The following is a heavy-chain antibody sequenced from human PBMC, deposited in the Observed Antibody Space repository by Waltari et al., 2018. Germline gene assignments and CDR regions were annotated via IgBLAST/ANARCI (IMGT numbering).Heavy chain of an antibody. CDR2: INEDGSEK. Sequence: EVQLVESGGGLVQPGGSLRLSCAASGFTFSNYWMSWVRQAPGKGLECVANINEDGSEKYYVDSVKGRFTSSRDNAKNSLYLQMNSLRAEDTAVYYCASPRMDVWGQGTTVTVSS. CDR3: ASPRMDV. CDR1: GFTFSNYW. J-gene: IGHJ6*02. V-gene: IGHV3-7*01.